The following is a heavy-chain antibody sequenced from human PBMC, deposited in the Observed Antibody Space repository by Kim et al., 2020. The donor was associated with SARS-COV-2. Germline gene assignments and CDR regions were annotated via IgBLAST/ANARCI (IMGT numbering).Heavy chain of an antibody. CDR1: GGSISSYY. V-gene: IGHV4-59*01. J-gene: IGHJ6*02. CDR2: IYYSGST. D-gene: IGHD1-26*01. CDR3: ARAEAQWDGLIYYYGMDV. Sequence: SETLSLTCTVSGGSISSYYWSWIRQPPGKGLEWIGYIYYSGSTNYNPSLKSRVTISVDTSKNQFSLKLSSVTAADTAVYYCARAEAQWDGLIYYYGMDVWGQGTTVTVSS.